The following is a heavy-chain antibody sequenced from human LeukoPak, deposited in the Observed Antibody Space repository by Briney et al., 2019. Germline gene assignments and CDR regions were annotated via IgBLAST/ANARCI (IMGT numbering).Heavy chain of an antibody. J-gene: IGHJ6*03. CDR3: ARERGYCSSTSCYYYYYMDV. Sequence: GGSLRLSCAASGFTFSSYEMNWVRQAPGKGLEWVSYISSSGSTIYYADSVKGRFTISRDNAKNSLYLQMNSLRAEDTAVYYCARERGYCSSTSCYYYYYMDVWGKGTTVTISS. CDR2: ISSSGSTI. CDR1: GFTFSSYE. V-gene: IGHV3-48*03. D-gene: IGHD2-2*01.